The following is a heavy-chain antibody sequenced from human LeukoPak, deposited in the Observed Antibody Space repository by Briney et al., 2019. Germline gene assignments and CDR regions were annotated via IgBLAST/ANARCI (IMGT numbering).Heavy chain of an antibody. V-gene: IGHV3-53*05. CDR1: VTVRSNY. CDR3: ATNVEVVAATGVLDV. Sequence: GGSLRLSCAASVTVRSNYMSWVRQAPGKGLEWVSVIFSGGSTSYADSVRGRFTISRDNSKNTVYLQIDGLRTEDTGVYYCATNVEVVAATGVLDVWGQGTMVTVSS. CDR2: IFSGGST. J-gene: IGHJ3*01. D-gene: IGHD2-15*01.